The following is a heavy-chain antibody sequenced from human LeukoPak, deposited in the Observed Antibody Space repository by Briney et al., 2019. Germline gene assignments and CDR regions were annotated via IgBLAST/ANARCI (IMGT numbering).Heavy chain of an antibody. Sequence: ASVKVSCKASAYTFIAYDINWVRQAPGQGLEWMGWMNPNSGNTGYAQKFQGRVTMTRNSSINTAYMGLSSLRFDDTAVYYCARVQGVWFGEPLRLNQLEYWGQGTLVTVS. CDR3: ARVQGVWFGEPLRLNQLEY. D-gene: IGHD3-10*01. CDR1: AYTFIAYD. V-gene: IGHV1-8*01. J-gene: IGHJ4*02. CDR2: MNPNSGNT.